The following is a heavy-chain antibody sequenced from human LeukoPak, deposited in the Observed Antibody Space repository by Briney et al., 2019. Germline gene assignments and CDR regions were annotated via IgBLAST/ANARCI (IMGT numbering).Heavy chain of an antibody. V-gene: IGHV3-30*04. D-gene: IGHD3-22*01. Sequence: PGGSLRLSCAASGFTFSSYAMHWVRQAPGKGLEWVAVISYDGSNKYYADSAKGRFTISRDNSKNTLYLQMNSLRAEDTAVYYCAKDSNVVITTEFDYWGQGTLVTVSS. J-gene: IGHJ4*02. CDR3: AKDSNVVITTEFDY. CDR2: ISYDGSNK. CDR1: GFTFSSYA.